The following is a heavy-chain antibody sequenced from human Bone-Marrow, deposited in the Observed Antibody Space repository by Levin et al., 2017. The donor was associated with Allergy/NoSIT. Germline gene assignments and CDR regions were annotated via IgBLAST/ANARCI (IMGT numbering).Heavy chain of an antibody. CDR2: ISAYNGNT. V-gene: IGHV1-18*01. CDR3: ARYCSSTSCYGGLDYYYGMDV. Sequence: GESLKISCKASGYTFTSYGISWVRQAPGQGLEWMGWISAYNGNTNYAQKLQGRVTMTTYTSTSTAYMELRSLRSDDTAVYYCARYCSSTSCYGGLDYYYGMDVWGQGTTVTVSS. J-gene: IGHJ6*02. CDR1: GYTFTSYG. D-gene: IGHD2-2*01.